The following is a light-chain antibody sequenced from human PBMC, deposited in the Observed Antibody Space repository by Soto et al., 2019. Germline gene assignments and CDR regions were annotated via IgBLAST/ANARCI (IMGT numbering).Light chain of an antibody. CDR2: NYV. J-gene: IGLJ1*01. CDR1: SSNIGAGYG. V-gene: IGLV1-40*01. CDR3: SSFTTTYFYV. Sequence: QSVLTQPPSVSGAPGQRVTISCAGTSSNIGAGYGVHWYQQLPGRAPKLLIHNYVNRPSGVPDRFSGSKSGTSASLAITGLQGDDEGDYYCSSFTTTYFYVFGPGTKLTVL.